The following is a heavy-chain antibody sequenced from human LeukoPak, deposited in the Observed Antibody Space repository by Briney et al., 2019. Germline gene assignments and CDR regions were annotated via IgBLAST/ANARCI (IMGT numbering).Heavy chain of an antibody. CDR1: GFTFSNYA. V-gene: IGHV3-23*01. Sequence: PGGSLRLSCAASGFTFSNYAMNWVRQAPVKGLEWVSTIAGSGTSTYYADSVKGRFTISRDNSKNTLYLQMNSLRAEDTAVYYCAKGPQGDWGQGALVTVSS. CDR2: IAGSGTST. J-gene: IGHJ4*02. CDR3: AKGPQGD. D-gene: IGHD3-16*01.